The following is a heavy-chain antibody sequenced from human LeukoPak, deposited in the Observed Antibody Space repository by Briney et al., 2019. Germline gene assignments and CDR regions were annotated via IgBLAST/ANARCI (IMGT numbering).Heavy chain of an antibody. CDR3: AKDHLDFWSGYYTGSQFVY. D-gene: IGHD3-3*01. J-gene: IGHJ4*02. CDR1: GGTFSSYA. CDR2: IIPIFGIA. V-gene: IGHV1-69*04. Sequence: SVKVSCKASGGTFSSYAISWVRQAPGQGLEWMGRIIPIFGIANYAQKFQGRVTITADKSTSTAYMELSSLRSEDTAVYYCAKDHLDFWSGYYTGSQFVYWGQGTLVTVSS.